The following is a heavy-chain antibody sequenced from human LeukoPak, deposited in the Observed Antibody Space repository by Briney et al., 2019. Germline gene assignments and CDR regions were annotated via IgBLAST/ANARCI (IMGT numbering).Heavy chain of an antibody. J-gene: IGHJ6*02. D-gene: IGHD3-3*01. CDR1: GFTFSSYA. Sequence: GGSLRLSCAASGFTFSSYAMSWVRQAPGKGLEWVSAISGSGGSTYYADSVKGRFTISRDNSKDTLYLQMNSLRAEDTAVYYCAKSSYDFWSGYYSGMDVWGQGTTVTVSS. CDR3: AKSSYDFWSGYYSGMDV. CDR2: ISGSGGST. V-gene: IGHV3-23*01.